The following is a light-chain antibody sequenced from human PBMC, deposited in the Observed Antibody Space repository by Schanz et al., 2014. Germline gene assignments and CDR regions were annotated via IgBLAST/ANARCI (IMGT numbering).Light chain of an antibody. CDR3: QCYDSSLSGWRV. CDR1: SSNIGSTT. J-gene: IGLJ3*02. Sequence: QSVLTQPPSASGTPGQRVTISCSGSSSNIGSTTVNWYQQLPGTAPKLLIYSSNQRPSGVPDRFSGSKFGTSASLAITGLQAEDEDDYYCQCYDSSLSGWRVFGGGTQLTVL. V-gene: IGLV1-44*01. CDR2: SSN.